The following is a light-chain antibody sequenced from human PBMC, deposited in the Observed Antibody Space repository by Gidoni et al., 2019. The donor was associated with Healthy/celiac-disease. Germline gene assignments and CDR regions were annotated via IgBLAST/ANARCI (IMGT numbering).Light chain of an antibody. CDR1: SSNIGSGYD. CDR2: GNS. J-gene: IGLJ3*02. V-gene: IGLV1-40*01. CDR3: QSYDSSLSGGV. Sequence: QSVLTQTPPGAGAPGQRVAISCTGSSSNIGSGYDVHWYQQLPGTAPKLLIYGNSNRPSAVPDRFSGSKSGTSASLSITGLQAADDADYYCQSYDSSLSGGVFGGGTNLTVL.